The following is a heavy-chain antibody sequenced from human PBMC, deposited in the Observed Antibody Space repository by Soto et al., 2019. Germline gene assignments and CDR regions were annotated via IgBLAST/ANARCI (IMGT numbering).Heavy chain of an antibody. Sequence: QVQLVESGGGVVQPGRSLRLSCAASGFTFSSYAMHWVRQAPGKGLEWVAVISYDGSNKYYADSVKGRFTISRDNSKNTLYLQMNSLRAEDTAVYYCARDSVAYDILTGYYDYWGQGTLVTVSS. CDR3: ARDSVAYDILTGYYDY. J-gene: IGHJ4*02. CDR1: GFTFSSYA. CDR2: ISYDGSNK. D-gene: IGHD3-9*01. V-gene: IGHV3-30-3*01.